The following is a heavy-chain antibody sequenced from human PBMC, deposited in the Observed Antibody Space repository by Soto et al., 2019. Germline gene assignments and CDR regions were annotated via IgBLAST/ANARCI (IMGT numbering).Heavy chain of an antibody. Sequence: ASVKVSCKAIGYTFTSADINWVRQTTGQGFEWMGWMNPNTGNAGYAQKFQGRVSMTRDTTISTAYMELTSLTSDDTAVYFCARDVIGTTDRFDPWGEGTLVTVS. CDR2: MNPNTGNA. V-gene: IGHV1-8*01. D-gene: IGHD1-7*01. J-gene: IGHJ5*02. CDR3: ARDVIGTTDRFDP. CDR1: GYTFTSAD.